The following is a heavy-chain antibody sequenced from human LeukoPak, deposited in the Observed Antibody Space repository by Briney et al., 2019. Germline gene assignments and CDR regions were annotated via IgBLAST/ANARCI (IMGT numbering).Heavy chain of an antibody. J-gene: IGHJ4*02. D-gene: IGHD3-22*01. CDR2: IKQDGSEE. CDR1: GFTFSSYW. CDR3: ARVHIVDDRSGYRPPDY. V-gene: IGHV3-7*01. Sequence: GGSLRLSCAASGFTFSSYWMSWVRQAPGKGLEWVANIKQDGSEENYMDSVKGRFTISRDNAKNSLYLQMNSLRAEDTAMYHCARVHIVDDRSGYRPPDYWGQGTLVTVSS.